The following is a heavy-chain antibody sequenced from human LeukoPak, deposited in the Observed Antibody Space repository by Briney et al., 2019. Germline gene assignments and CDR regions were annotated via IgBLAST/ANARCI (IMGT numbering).Heavy chain of an antibody. Sequence: GGSLRLSCADSGFTFSSYAMSWVRQAPGKGLEWVSAISGSGGSTYYADSVKGRFTISRDNSKNTLYLQMNSLRAEDTAVYYCASYSGSYYKGRFDYWGQGTLVTVSS. CDR2: ISGSGGST. V-gene: IGHV3-23*01. J-gene: IGHJ4*02. D-gene: IGHD1-26*01. CDR3: ASYSGSYYKGRFDY. CDR1: GFTFSSYA.